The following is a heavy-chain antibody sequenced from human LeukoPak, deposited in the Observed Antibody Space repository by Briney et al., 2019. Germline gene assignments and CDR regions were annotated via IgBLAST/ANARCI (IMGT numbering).Heavy chain of an antibody. CDR3: ARVSSSWYQDWYFDL. Sequence: SETLSLTCTVSGGSISNYYWSWIRQPAGKGLEWIGRIYTSGSPNYNPFLKTRVTMSVGTSKNQFSLKLSSVTAADTAVYYCARVSSSWYQDWYFDLWGRGTLVTVSS. D-gene: IGHD6-13*01. CDR2: IYTSGSP. V-gene: IGHV4-4*07. J-gene: IGHJ2*01. CDR1: GGSISNYY.